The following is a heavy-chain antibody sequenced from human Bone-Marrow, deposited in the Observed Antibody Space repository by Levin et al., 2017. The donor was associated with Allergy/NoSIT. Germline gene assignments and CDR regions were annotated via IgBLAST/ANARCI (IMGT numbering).Heavy chain of an antibody. CDR3: ARDDYSDFTGWV. V-gene: IGHV4-61*01. Sequence: ESLKISCTVSGGSVNSDTYYWSWIRQPPGKGLEWIGYISSSGNTYYKPSLMSRVTISIHTSKNQFSLKLTSVTPADTAVYYCARDDYSDFTGWVWGQGSLVTVSS. CDR2: ISSSGNT. D-gene: IGHD4-17*01. J-gene: IGHJ4*02. CDR1: GGSVNSDTYY.